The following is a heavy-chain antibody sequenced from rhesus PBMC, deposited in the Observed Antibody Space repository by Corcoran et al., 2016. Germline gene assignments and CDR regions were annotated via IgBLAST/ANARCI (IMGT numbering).Heavy chain of an antibody. D-gene: IGHD1-44*02. CDR2: IYWNDSK. V-gene: IGHV2-95*01. CDR1: GFSISTTGTG. CDR3: ARDGVGAPFDY. Sequence: QVTLKESGPALVNPPQTLPLTSTFSGFSISTTGTGVGWIRQPQGKALEWLASIYWNDSKYYSTSLKSRLTISKDTSKNQVVLTMTNMDPVDTATYYCARDGVGAPFDYWGQGVLVIVSS. J-gene: IGHJ4*01.